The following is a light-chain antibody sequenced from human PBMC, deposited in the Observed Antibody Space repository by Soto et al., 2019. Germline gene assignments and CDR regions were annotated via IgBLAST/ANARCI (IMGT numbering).Light chain of an antibody. V-gene: IGKV3-15*01. CDR3: QQYNNWPLWT. CDR2: GAS. Sequence: EIVMTQSPATLSVSPGERATLSCRASQSVSSNLAWYQQKPGQAPRLLVYGASTRPTGIPTRFSGSGSGTEFILTISSLQSEDFAVYYCQQYNNWPLWTFGQGTKVEI. J-gene: IGKJ1*01. CDR1: QSVSSN.